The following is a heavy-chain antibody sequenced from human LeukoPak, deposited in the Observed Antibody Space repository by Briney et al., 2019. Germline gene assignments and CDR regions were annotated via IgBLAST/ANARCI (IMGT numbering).Heavy chain of an antibody. Sequence: GGSLRLSCAASGFTFSNYDMHWVRQATGKGLDWVSAFHTAGDTHYSGSVKGRFATSRDTAKNSFYLQMNNLRAGDTAVYYCARGSCSSSACYERLNGLDVWGQGTPVTVSS. D-gene: IGHD2-2*01. CDR1: GFTFSNYD. CDR2: FHTAGDT. J-gene: IGHJ6*02. V-gene: IGHV3-13*01. CDR3: ARGSCSSSACYERLNGLDV.